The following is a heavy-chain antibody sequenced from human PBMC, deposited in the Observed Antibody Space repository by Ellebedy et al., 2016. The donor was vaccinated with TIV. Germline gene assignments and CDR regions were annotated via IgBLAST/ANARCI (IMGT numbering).Heavy chain of an antibody. CDR3: AKEPKYSSGWYFDS. V-gene: IGHV3-23*01. CDR2: INGNGDST. CDR1: GFNFSKYA. D-gene: IGHD6-19*01. J-gene: IGHJ4*02. Sequence: PGGSLRLSCAASGFNFSKYAMSWVRQAPGKGLEWVSSINGNGDSTYYADSVRGRFTISRDNSKNTLYLQMSSLRGEDTATYYCAKEPKYSSGWYFDSWGQGTLVAVSS.